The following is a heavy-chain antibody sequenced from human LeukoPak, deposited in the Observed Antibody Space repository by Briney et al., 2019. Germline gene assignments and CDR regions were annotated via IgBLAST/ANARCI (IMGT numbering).Heavy chain of an antibody. V-gene: IGHV1-18*01. D-gene: IGHD2-2*01. J-gene: IGHJ6*02. Sequence: ASVKVSCKASGYTFTSYGISWVRQAPGQGLEWMGWISAYNGNTNYAQKLQGRVTMTTDTSTSTAYMELRSLRSDDTAVYYCARSGYCSSTSCYAGEFFYGVDVWGQGTTVTVSS. CDR2: ISAYNGNT. CDR3: ARSGYCSSTSCYAGEFFYGVDV. CDR1: GYTFTSYG.